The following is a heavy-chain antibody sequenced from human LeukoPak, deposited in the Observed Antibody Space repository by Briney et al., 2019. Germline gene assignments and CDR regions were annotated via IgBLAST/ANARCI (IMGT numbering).Heavy chain of an antibody. V-gene: IGHV3-30*02. Sequence: PGGSLRLSCAVSGFAFSSYGMHWVRQAPGKGLEWVTFIRYDGSNKYYADSVKGRFTISRDNSKNTLYLQMNSLRAEDTAVYYCAKDYYDSSSTYYFDYWGQGTLVTVSS. D-gene: IGHD3-22*01. J-gene: IGHJ4*02. CDR2: IRYDGSNK. CDR1: GFAFSSYG. CDR3: AKDYYDSSSTYYFDY.